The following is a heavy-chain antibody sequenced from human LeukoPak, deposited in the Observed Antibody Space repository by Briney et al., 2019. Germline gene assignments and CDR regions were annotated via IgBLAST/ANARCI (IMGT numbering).Heavy chain of an antibody. J-gene: IGHJ5*02. Sequence: GGSLRLFCAASGFTFSNYWMHWVRQAPGKGLVWVSCINTDGTTTKYAGSVKGRFNISRDNARNTLFLQMNSLRAEDTAVYYCVRSVAVTFDPWGQGTLVTVSS. CDR1: GFTFSNYW. CDR2: INTDGTTT. D-gene: IGHD6-19*01. V-gene: IGHV3-74*03. CDR3: VRSVAVTFDP.